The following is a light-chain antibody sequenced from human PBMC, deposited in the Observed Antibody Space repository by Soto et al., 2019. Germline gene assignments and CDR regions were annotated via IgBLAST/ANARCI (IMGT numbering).Light chain of an antibody. CDR1: QSVGSY. CDR2: DAS. Sequence: EIVLTQSPATLSLSPGERVTLSCRASQSVGSYLAWYQQKPGQAPRLLIYDASNRATGIPARLSGSGSGTDFTLTISSLEPEDFAVYYCQQRSNWPLTFGGGTKVEIK. CDR3: QQRSNWPLT. V-gene: IGKV3-11*01. J-gene: IGKJ4*01.